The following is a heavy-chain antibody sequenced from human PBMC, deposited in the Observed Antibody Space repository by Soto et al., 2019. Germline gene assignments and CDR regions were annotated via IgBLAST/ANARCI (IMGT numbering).Heavy chain of an antibody. CDR2: INPILSIS. CDR1: GDTFSFYS. V-gene: IGHV1-69*02. Sequence: QVQLVQSGAEVRKPGSSVKVSCKASGDTFSFYSIHWVRQAPGLGLEWMGRINPILSISNYAQRFQGRVTMTADKSTSTAYMKLSGLRSEDTAIYYCASSYGSGYRAFDYWGQGALVTVSS. CDR3: ASSYGSGYRAFDY. D-gene: IGHD3-10*01. J-gene: IGHJ4*02.